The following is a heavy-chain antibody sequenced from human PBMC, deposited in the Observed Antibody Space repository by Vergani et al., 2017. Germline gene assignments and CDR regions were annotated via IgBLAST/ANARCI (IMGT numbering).Heavy chain of an antibody. Sequence: QVQLVQSGAEVKKPGASVKVSCKASGYTFTSYGISSVRQAPGQGLEWMGWISAYNGNTNYAQKLQGRVTMTTDTSTSTAYMELRSLRSDDTAVYYCARVGGGYYYDSSGYPGGDWFDPWGQGTLVTVSS. CDR2: ISAYNGNT. CDR1: GYTFTSYG. J-gene: IGHJ5*02. V-gene: IGHV1-18*01. D-gene: IGHD3-22*01. CDR3: ARVGGGYYYDSSGYPGGDWFDP.